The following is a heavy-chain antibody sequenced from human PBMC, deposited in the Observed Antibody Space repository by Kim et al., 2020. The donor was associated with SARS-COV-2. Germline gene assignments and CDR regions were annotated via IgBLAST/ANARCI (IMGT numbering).Heavy chain of an antibody. D-gene: IGHD6-13*01. V-gene: IGHV5-51*01. CDR3: ARHRGQAAGRYYMDV. Sequence: PSFQGQVTISADKSISTAYLQWSSLKASDTAMYYCARHRGQAAGRYYMDVWGKGTTVTVSS. J-gene: IGHJ6*03.